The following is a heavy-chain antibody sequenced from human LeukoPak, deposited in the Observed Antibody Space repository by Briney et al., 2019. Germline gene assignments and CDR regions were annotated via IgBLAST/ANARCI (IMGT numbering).Heavy chain of an antibody. J-gene: IGHJ6*03. V-gene: IGHV1-2*04. CDR2: INPNSGST. D-gene: IGHD2-2*01. CDR3: ARGDIVIVPAAPPGYYYYYMDV. Sequence: ASVKVSCKASGYTFTGYYMHWVRQAPGQGLEWMGWINPNSGSTDYAQKFQGWVTMTRDTSISTAYMELSRLKSDDTAVYYCARGDIVIVPAAPPGYYYYYMDVWGKGTTVTVSS. CDR1: GYTFTGYY.